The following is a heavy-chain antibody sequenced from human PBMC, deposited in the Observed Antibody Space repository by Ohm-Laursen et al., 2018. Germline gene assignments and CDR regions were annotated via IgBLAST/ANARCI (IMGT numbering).Heavy chain of an antibody. V-gene: IGHV4-38-2*01. CDR2: IYHTGST. J-gene: IGHJ3*02. D-gene: IGHD2-15*01. CDR3: ARGYCSGGSCYDDAFDI. CDR1: GYSISSGYY. Sequence: GTLSLTCAVSGYSISSGYYWGWIRQPPGKGLEWIGSIYHTGSTNYSPSLESRVTISLDMSKNQFSLRLRSLTAADTAVYYCARGYCSGGSCYDDAFDIWGQGTMVTVSS.